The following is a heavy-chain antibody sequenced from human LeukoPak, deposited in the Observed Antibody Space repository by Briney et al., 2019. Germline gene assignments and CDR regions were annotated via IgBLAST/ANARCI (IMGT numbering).Heavy chain of an antibody. V-gene: IGHV3-64D*06. CDR1: GFTFSTYV. CDR3: VRGTGY. CDR2: ISSNGDNT. J-gene: IGHJ4*02. Sequence: GGSLRLSCSVSGFTFSTYVMHWVRKAPGKGLEYVSAISSNGDNTYYADSVKGRFTISRDNSKNTLYLQMSSLRADDAAVYYCVRGTGYWGQGTLVTVSS.